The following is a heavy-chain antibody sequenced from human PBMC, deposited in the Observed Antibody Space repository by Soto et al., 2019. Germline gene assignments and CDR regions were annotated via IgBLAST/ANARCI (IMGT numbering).Heavy chain of an antibody. J-gene: IGHJ4*02. CDR1: GYNISSYD. Sequence: ASVKVSCKASGYNISSYDIIWVRQAAVQGLEWMVWMDPNRGHSDSVQNFRGRVTMTTNISASTAYMELSGLRSDDTGVYYCARAAYRSLWFLSHWEQGTMVTVSS. CDR2: MDPNRGHS. CDR3: ARAAYRSLWFLSH. V-gene: IGHV1-8*01. D-gene: IGHD3-9*01.